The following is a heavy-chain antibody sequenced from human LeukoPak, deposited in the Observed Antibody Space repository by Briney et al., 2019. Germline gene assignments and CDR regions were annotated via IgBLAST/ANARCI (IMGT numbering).Heavy chain of an antibody. CDR3: AGTGLFFDY. CDR2: IYYTGST. CDR1: GASISTYY. Sequence: PSETLSLTCTVSGASISTYYWSWIRQSPGKGLEWIGSIYYTGSTYNNPSLKSRVTISVDTSKNQFSLKLSSVTAADTAVYYCAGTGLFFDYWSQGTLVTVSS. J-gene: IGHJ4*02. D-gene: IGHD7-27*01. V-gene: IGHV4-59*01.